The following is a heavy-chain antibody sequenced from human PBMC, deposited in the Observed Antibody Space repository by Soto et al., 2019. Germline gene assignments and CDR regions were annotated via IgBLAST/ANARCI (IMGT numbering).Heavy chain of an antibody. V-gene: IGHV3-48*01. D-gene: IGHD6-19*01. J-gene: IGHJ4*02. Sequence: EPQLVESGGGLVQPGGSLRLSCAASGFTFSFYTMNWVRQTPGKGLEWLAYISRGGSSIYYADSVKGRFTDSRDNANNSLSLQLNSLRREATAVYYCVREGGDLRGSGVFDYWGQGTLVTVSS. CDR2: ISRGGSSI. CDR3: VREGGDLRGSGVFDY. CDR1: GFTFSFYT.